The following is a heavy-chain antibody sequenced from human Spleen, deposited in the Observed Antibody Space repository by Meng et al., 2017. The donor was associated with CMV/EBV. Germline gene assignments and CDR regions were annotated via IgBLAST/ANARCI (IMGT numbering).Heavy chain of an antibody. J-gene: IGHJ4*02. CDR2: ITHSKDD. CDR3: ARSSSWSHYDY. CDR1: GGSLSNYC. V-gene: IGHV4-34*01. Sequence: SLACSVCGGSLSNYCWGWIRRHPERKLEWIGEITHSKDDNYNTSLKSRITISVDTSKKQFSLKLGSVTAADTALYYCARSSSWSHYDYWGQGTLVTVSS. D-gene: IGHD6-13*01.